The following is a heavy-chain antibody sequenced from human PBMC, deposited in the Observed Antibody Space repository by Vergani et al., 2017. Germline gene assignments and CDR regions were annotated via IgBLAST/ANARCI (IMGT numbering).Heavy chain of an antibody. V-gene: IGHV1-69*01. Sequence: QVQLVQSGAEVKKPGASVKVSCKASGGTFSSYAISWVRQAPGQGLEWMGGSIPIFGTANYAQKFQGRVTSTADESTSTAYMELSSLRSEDTAVYYWSSGYSGSYYIRYDFDYWGQGTLVTVSS. CDR1: GGTFSSYA. CDR3: SSGYSGSYYIRYDFDY. CDR2: SIPIFGTA. J-gene: IGHJ4*02. D-gene: IGHD1-26*01.